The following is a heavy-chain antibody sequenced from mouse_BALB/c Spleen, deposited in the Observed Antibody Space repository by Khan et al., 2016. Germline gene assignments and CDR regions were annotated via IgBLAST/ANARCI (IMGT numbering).Heavy chain of an antibody. CDR2: ILAGGST. CDR3: ARSKYLARY. J-gene: IGHJ2*01. V-gene: IGHV2-9*02. CDR1: GYSLTRYG. Sequence: QVQLKESGPGLVAPSQSLSITCTVYGYSLTRYGVHWVRQPPGKGLEWLGLILAGGSTNYNWALMSRLSISIDNSKGLVFLIMNSLQTDDTALYYCARSKYLARYWGQGTTLTVAS.